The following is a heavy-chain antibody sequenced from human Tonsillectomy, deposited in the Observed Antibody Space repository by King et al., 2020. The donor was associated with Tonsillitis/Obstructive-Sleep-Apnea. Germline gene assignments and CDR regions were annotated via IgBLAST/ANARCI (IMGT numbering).Heavy chain of an antibody. CDR2: IYYTGGT. V-gene: IGHV4-39*01. J-gene: IGHJ5*02. CDR3: ARNWGGLGWFDA. D-gene: IGHD3-16*01. CDR1: GGSIYSDNYY. Sequence: QLQESGPGLVKPSETLSLTCTVSGGSIYSDNYYWGWIRQPPGKGLEWIGIIYYTGGTYYSPSLESRVTISVDTSKTQFSLNLSSVTAADTAVYYCARNWGGLGWFDAWGQGTLVTASS.